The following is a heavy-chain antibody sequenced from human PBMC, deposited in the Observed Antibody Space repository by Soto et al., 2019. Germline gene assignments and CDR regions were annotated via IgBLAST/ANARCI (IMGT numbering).Heavy chain of an antibody. J-gene: IGHJ4*02. Sequence: ASVKVSCKVSGYTLTELSMHWVRQAPGKGLEWMGGFDPEDGETIYAQKFQGRVTMTEDTSTDTAYMELSSLRSEDTAVYYCATSVSMVRGVHFDYWGQGTLVTVSS. CDR1: GYTLTELS. V-gene: IGHV1-24*01. D-gene: IGHD3-10*01. CDR3: ATSVSMVRGVHFDY. CDR2: FDPEDGET.